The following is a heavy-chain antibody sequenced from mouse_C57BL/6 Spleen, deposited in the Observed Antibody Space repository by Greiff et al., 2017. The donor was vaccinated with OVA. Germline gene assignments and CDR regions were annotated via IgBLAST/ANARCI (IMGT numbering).Heavy chain of an antibody. V-gene: IGHV1-82*01. CDR2: IYPGDGET. CDR3: AGGYYDYAMDY. CDR1: GDAFSNSW. J-gene: IGHJ4*01. D-gene: IGHD2-3*01. Sequence: QVQLQQSGPEVVKPGASVKISCKASGDAFSNSWMNWVKQRPGKGLEWIGRIYPGDGETNYNGKFKGKATLTADKSSSTAYMQLSSLTSEDSAVYFCAGGYYDYAMDYWGQGTSVTVSS.